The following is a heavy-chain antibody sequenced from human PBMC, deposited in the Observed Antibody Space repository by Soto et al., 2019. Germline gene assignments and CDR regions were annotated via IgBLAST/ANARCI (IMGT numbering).Heavy chain of an antibody. CDR1: GFTFSSYW. J-gene: IGHJ3*02. V-gene: IGHV3-74*01. CDR2: INSDGSST. CDR3: ARTPSDYIWGSYRYTQNAFDI. D-gene: IGHD3-16*02. Sequence: GGSLRLSCAASGFTFSSYWMHWVRQAPGKGLVWVSRINSDGSSTSYADSVKGRFTISRDNAKNTLYLQMNSLRAEDTAVYYCARTPSDYIWGSYRYTQNAFDIWGQGTMVTVSS.